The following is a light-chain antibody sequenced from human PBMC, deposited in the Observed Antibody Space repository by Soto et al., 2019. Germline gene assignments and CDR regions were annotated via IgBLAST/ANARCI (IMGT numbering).Light chain of an antibody. CDR3: LQDYNLGT. Sequence: AIQMTQSPSSLSASVGDRVTITCRASQGIRNDLGWYQQKPGKAPKLLIYAASSLQSGVPSRFSGSGSGTDFTLTISSLQPEDFATYYCLQDYNLGTFGQGTKVEIK. CDR2: AAS. V-gene: IGKV1-6*01. J-gene: IGKJ1*01. CDR1: QGIRND.